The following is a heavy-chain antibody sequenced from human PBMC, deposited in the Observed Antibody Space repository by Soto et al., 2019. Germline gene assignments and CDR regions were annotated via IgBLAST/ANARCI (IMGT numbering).Heavy chain of an antibody. D-gene: IGHD3-3*01. CDR1: GFTFDDYA. V-gene: IGHV3-9*01. CDR3: AKDEDYDFWSGYYDY. J-gene: IGHJ4*02. Sequence: EVQLVESGGGLVQPGRSLRLSCAASGFTFDDYAMHWVRQAPGKGLEWVSGISWNSGSIGYADSVKGRFTISRDKAKNSLYLQMNSLRAEDTALYYCAKDEDYDFWSGYYDYWGQGTLVTVSS. CDR2: ISWNSGSI.